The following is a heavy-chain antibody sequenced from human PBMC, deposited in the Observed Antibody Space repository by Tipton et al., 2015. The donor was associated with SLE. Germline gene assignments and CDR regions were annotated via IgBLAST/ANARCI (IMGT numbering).Heavy chain of an antibody. V-gene: IGHV4-38-2*02. D-gene: IGHD3-16*01. CDR1: GHSISSGYY. CDR2: IFDSGNT. J-gene: IGHJ5*02. CDR3: AGGGPYDYFDP. Sequence: TLSLTCTVSGHSISSGYYWSWIRQAPGKGLEWLESIFDSGNTYYNPSLKSRVTTSVDTSTNQFSLKLSSVTAADTGIYFCAGGGPYDYFDPWGQGTLVTVSS.